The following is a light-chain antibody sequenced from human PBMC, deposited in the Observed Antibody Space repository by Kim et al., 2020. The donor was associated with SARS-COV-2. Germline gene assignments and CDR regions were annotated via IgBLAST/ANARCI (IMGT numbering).Light chain of an antibody. V-gene: IGKV1-5*01. Sequence: DIQMTQSPPTLSASVGDRVTITCRASRTITTWLAWYQQKPGKAPNLLIYEVSTLEDGVPSRFSGGGSGTEFTLTIASLQPDDFATYYCQQYHTFPWTFGQGTKVDIK. CDR1: RTITTW. CDR3: QQYHTFPWT. J-gene: IGKJ1*01. CDR2: EVS.